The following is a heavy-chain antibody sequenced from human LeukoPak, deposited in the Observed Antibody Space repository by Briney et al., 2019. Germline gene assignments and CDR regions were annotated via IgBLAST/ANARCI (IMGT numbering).Heavy chain of an antibody. CDR1: GGSISSYY. D-gene: IGHD3-3*01. CDR2: IYTSGST. Sequence: PSETLSLTCTVSGGSISSYYWSWIRQPAGKGLEWIGRIYTSGSTNYNPSLKSRVTMSVDTSKNQFSLKLSSVTAADTAVYYCAITYYDFWSGYSYFDYWGQGTLVTVSS. CDR3: AITYYDFWSGYSYFDY. V-gene: IGHV4-4*07. J-gene: IGHJ4*02.